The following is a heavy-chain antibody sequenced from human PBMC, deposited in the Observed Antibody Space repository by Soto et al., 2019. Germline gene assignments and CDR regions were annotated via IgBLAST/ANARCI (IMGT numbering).Heavy chain of an antibody. J-gene: IGHJ4*02. CDR2: IYYSGST. Sequence: PSETLSLTCTVSGGSIDSGDYYWSWIRQPPGKGLEWIGFIYYSGSTYYKPSLRSRTTISIDTAKNQFSLKVTSVTATDTAVYYCARGGIVGASRALDHWGQGTLVTVSS. D-gene: IGHD1-26*01. V-gene: IGHV4-30-4*01. CDR3: ARGGIVGASRALDH. CDR1: GGSIDSGDYY.